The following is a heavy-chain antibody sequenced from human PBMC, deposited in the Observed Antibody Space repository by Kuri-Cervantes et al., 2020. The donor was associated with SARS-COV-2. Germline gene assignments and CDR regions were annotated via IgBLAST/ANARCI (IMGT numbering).Heavy chain of an antibody. CDR3: ARDRVGSVIDYFDY. Sequence: GGFLRLSCAASGFTFSSYGMHWVRQAPGKGLEWVAVISYDGSNKYSGDSVKGRFTISRDNSKNTLYLQMNSLRAEDTAVYYCARDRVGSVIDYFDYWGQGTLVTVSS. CDR1: GFTFSSYG. J-gene: IGHJ4*02. V-gene: IGHV3-30*03. D-gene: IGHD2-21*01. CDR2: ISYDGSNK.